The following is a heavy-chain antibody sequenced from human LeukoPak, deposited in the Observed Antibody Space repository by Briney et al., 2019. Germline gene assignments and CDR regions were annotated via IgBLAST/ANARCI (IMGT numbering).Heavy chain of an antibody. CDR3: AKVRDSSH. J-gene: IGHJ4*02. Sequence: ASVKVSRKASGYTFTRYQIHWVRQAPGQGPEWMGIIYPSGGSTNYAQKFQGRVTMTRDMSTSTVYMELSSLRSEDTAVYYCAKVRDSSHWGQGTLVTVSS. V-gene: IGHV1-46*01. D-gene: IGHD5-24*01. CDR2: IYPSGGST. CDR1: GYTFTRYQ.